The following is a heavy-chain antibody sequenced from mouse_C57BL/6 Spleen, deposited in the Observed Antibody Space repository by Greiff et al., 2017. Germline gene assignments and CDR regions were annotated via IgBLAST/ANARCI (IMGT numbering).Heavy chain of an antibody. J-gene: IGHJ4*01. D-gene: IGHD2-10*01. CDR1: GYTFTSYW. CDR2: IDPSDSYT. V-gene: IGHV1-69*01. Sequence: QVQLQQPGAELVMPGASVKLSCTASGYTFTSYWMHWVKQRPGQGLEWIGEIDPSDSYTNYTPKFKGKSTLTVDKSSSTAYMQLSSLTSEDSAVYYCARRSYYDSYAMDYWGQGTSVTVSS. CDR3: ARRSYYDSYAMDY.